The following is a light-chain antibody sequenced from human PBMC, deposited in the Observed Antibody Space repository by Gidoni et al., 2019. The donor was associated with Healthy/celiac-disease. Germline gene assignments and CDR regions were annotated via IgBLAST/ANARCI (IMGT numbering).Light chain of an antibody. CDR1: QGISSY. CDR3: QQYYSYPQT. Sequence: IRVTQSPSSLSASTGDRVTITCRASQGISSYLAWYQQKPGKAPKLLIYAASTLQSGVPSRFSGSGSGTDFTLTISCLQSEDFATYYCQQYYSYPQTFGQGTKVEIK. J-gene: IGKJ1*01. V-gene: IGKV1-8*01. CDR2: AAS.